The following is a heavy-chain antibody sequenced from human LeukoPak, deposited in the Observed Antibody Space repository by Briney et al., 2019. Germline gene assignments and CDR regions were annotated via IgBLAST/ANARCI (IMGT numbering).Heavy chain of an antibody. D-gene: IGHD3-10*01. CDR3: AREGGVLLWFGESINWFDP. Sequence: ASVKVSCKASGYTFTSYDINWVRQATGQGLEWMGWMNPNSGNTGYAHKFQGRVTMTRNTSISTAYLELNSLRSEDTAVYYCAREGGVLLWFGESINWFDPWGQGTLVTVSS. CDR1: GYTFTSYD. CDR2: MNPNSGNT. V-gene: IGHV1-8*01. J-gene: IGHJ5*02.